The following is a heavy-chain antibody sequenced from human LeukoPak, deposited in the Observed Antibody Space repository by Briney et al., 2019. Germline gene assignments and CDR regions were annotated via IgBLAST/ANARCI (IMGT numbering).Heavy chain of an antibody. Sequence: PSETLSLTCTVSGGSISSYHWSWIRQPAGKGLGWIGRIHTSGSTNYNPSLKSRVTMSVDTSKNQFSLKLSSVTAADTAVYYCARDAYYYDSSGYYRFDYWGQGTLVTVSS. J-gene: IGHJ4*02. CDR1: GGSISSYH. D-gene: IGHD3-22*01. CDR2: IHTSGST. CDR3: ARDAYYYDSSGYYRFDY. V-gene: IGHV4-4*07.